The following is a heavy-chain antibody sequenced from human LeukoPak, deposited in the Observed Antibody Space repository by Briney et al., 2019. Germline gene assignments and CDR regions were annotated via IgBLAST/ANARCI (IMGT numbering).Heavy chain of an antibody. V-gene: IGHV4-34*01. CDR3: ARGGPGQQLVLIY. Sequence: SETLSLTCAVYGESFSGYYWSWIRQPPGKGLEWIGEVNHSGSTNYNPSLKSRVTISVDTSKNQFSLKLSSVTAADTAVYYCARGGPGQQLVLIYWGQGTLVTVSS. J-gene: IGHJ4*02. D-gene: IGHD6-13*01. CDR2: VNHSGST. CDR1: GESFSGYY.